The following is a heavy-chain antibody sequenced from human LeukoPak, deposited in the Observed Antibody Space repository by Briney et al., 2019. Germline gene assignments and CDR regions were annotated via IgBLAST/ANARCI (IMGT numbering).Heavy chain of an antibody. CDR3: ARDWYSSSSAGQNFDY. CDR1: GYPISRGYY. CDR2: VYHSGGT. Sequence: SETLSLTCTVSGYPISRGYYWGWMRQPPGKGLEWIGSVYHSGGTYQNPSLKSRVTISLDTSKNQFSLKLSSVTAADTAVYYCARDWYSSSSAGQNFDYWGQGTLATVSS. D-gene: IGHD6-6*01. V-gene: IGHV4-38-2*02. J-gene: IGHJ4*02.